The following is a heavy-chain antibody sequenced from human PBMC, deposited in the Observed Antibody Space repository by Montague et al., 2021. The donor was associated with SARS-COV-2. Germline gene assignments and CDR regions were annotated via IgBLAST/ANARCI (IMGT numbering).Heavy chain of an antibody. CDR1: SDSISSGGYY. Sequence: TLSLTCTVSSDSISSGGYYWSWIRQHPGKGLEWIGYIYYRGNTYYNPSLKSRVTMSVDTTKNQFPLTLNSVTAADTAVYYCARGRSRLATQEFYFGYWGQGTLVSVSS. V-gene: IGHV4-31*03. D-gene: IGHD5-24*01. CDR2: IYYRGNT. CDR3: ARGRSRLATQEFYFGY. J-gene: IGHJ4*02.